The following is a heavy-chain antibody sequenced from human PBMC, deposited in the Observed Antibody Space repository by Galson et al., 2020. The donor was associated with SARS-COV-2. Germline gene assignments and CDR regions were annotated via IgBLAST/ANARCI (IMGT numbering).Heavy chain of an antibody. D-gene: IGHD3-10*01. CDR1: GYNFANNW. Sequence: GESLKISCKDSGYNFANNWNAWVRQMPGKGLEWMGIIYPDDSDTRYRPSFQGQITIPVDKSIKTAYLQWNSLKASDTAIYYCARLEKSFWFDPWGQGTLVTVSS. J-gene: IGHJ5*02. CDR2: IYPDDSDT. CDR3: ARLEKSFWFDP. V-gene: IGHV5-51*01.